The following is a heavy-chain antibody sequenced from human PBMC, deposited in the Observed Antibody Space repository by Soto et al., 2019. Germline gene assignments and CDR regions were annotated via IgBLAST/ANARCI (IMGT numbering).Heavy chain of an antibody. Sequence: QVQLVQSGAEVKKPGASVKVSCKASGYTFTSYGISWVRQAPGQGLEGMGWISAYNGNTNYAQKLQGRVTMTTDTATSTAYRERRSLRSDDTAVYYCARGQRFLEWLSSFDPWGQGTLVTVSS. CDR1: GYTFTSYG. CDR2: ISAYNGNT. D-gene: IGHD3-3*01. V-gene: IGHV1-18*01. CDR3: ARGQRFLEWLSSFDP. J-gene: IGHJ5*02.